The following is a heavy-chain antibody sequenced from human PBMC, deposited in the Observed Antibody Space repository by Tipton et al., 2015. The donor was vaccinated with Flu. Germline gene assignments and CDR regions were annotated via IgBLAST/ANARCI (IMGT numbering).Heavy chain of an antibody. D-gene: IGHD3-3*01. CDR1: GGSISSYY. J-gene: IGHJ6*03. CDR3: ARVSSSYYDFWSGESYYYYYMDV. V-gene: IGHV4-59*01. CDR2: IYYSGST. Sequence: GLVKPSETLSLTCTVSGGSISSYYWSWIRQPPGKGLEWIGYIYYSGSTNYNPSLKSRVTISVDTSKNQFSLKLSSVTAADTAVYYCARVSSSYYDFWSGESYYYYYMDVWGKGTTVTVSS.